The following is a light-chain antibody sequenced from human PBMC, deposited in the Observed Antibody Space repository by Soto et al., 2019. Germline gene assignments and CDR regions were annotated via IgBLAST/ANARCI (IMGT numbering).Light chain of an antibody. Sequence: EIVLTQSPDTLSLSPGERATVSCRASQSVSNNDLAWYQQKPGQAPRLLLYGASFRPTGIPDRFSGSRSGTDFTLTISRLEPEDFAVYYCHHYGSSPPYTFGQGTKLDIK. V-gene: IGKV3-20*01. CDR2: GAS. CDR3: HHYGSSPPYT. CDR1: QSVSNND. J-gene: IGKJ2*01.